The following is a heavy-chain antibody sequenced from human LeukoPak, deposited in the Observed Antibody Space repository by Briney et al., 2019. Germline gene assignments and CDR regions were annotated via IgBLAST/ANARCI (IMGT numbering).Heavy chain of an antibody. V-gene: IGHV1-24*01. D-gene: IGHD3-22*01. CDR1: GYTLTELS. J-gene: IGHJ4*02. Sequence: ASVKVSCKVSGYTLTELSMHWVRQAPGKGPEWMRGFDPEDGETIYAQKFQGRVTMTEDTSTDTAYMELSSLRSEDTAVYYCATGDVRYYDSSGYINWGQGTLVTVSS. CDR2: FDPEDGET. CDR3: ATGDVRYYDSSGYIN.